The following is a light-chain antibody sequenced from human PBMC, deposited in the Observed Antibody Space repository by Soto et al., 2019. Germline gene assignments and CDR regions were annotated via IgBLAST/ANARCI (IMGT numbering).Light chain of an antibody. Sequence: EIVMAPAPATHVPSSGQKPPLSCXASQSVSSNLAWYQQKPGQAPSLLIYGASTRATGTPARFSGSGSGTEFTLTISSLQSEDFAVYYCQQYIRWPLTFGGGTKVDI. CDR3: QQYIRWPLT. V-gene: IGKV3-15*01. CDR1: QSVSSN. J-gene: IGKJ4*01. CDR2: GAS.